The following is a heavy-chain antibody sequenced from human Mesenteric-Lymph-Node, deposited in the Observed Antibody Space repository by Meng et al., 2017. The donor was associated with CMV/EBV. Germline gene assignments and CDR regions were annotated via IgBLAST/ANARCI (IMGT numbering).Heavy chain of an antibody. CDR2: ISTSSSAI. Sequence: GGSLRLSCAASGFTFSDYSMNWVRQAPGKGLEWVSYISTSSSAIYYADSVKGRFTISRDDAKNSLYLQMNSLRADDTAMYYCASIGGCGGDCYYDYWGRGTLVTVSS. V-gene: IGHV3-48*04. CDR3: ASIGGCGGDCYYDY. CDR1: GFTFSDYS. D-gene: IGHD2-21*01. J-gene: IGHJ4*02.